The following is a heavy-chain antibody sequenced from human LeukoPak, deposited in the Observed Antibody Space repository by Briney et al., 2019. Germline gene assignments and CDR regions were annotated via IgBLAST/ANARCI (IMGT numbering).Heavy chain of an antibody. CDR1: GYTFTSYD. D-gene: IGHD3-3*01. Sequence: ASAKVSCKASGYTFTSYDINWVRQATGQGLEWMGWMNPNSGNTGYAQKFQGRVTMTRNTSISTAYMELSSLRSEDTAVYYCARGHYVLRFLETNWFDPWGQGTLVTVSS. V-gene: IGHV1-8*01. CDR2: MNPNSGNT. J-gene: IGHJ5*02. CDR3: ARGHYVLRFLETNWFDP.